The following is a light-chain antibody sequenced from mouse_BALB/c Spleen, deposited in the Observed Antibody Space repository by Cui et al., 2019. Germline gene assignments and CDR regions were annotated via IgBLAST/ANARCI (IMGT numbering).Light chain of an antibody. CDR3: QQWSGYPFT. Sequence: ENVLTKSRAIMAASLWQKVTMTCSASSSVSSSYLHWYQQKSGASPKPLIHRTSNLASGVPARFSGSGSGTSYSLTISSVEAEDDATYYCQQWSGYPFTFGAGTKLELK. CDR1: SSVSSSY. CDR2: RTS. J-gene: IGKJ5*01. V-gene: IGKV4-58*01.